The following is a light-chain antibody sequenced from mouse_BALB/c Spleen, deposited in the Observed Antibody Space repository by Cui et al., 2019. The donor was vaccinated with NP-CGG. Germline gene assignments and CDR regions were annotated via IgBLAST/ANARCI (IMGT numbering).Light chain of an antibody. CDR2: GTN. CDR1: TGAVSTTNY. Sequence: QAFVTQESALTTSPGETVTLTCRSSTGAVSTTNYANWVQEKPDHLFTGLIGGTNNRAPGVPARFSGSLIGDKAALTITGAQTEDEAIYFCALWYSNHWVFGAGTKLTVL. V-gene: IGLV1*01. CDR3: ALWYSNHWV. J-gene: IGLJ1*01.